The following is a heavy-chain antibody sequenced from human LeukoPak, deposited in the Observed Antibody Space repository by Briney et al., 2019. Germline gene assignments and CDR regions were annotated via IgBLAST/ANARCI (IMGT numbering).Heavy chain of an antibody. Sequence: GGSLRLSCVASGFTFSNYAMTWVRLAPGRGLEWVSSIRGIRGSNAVTGYADSVKGRFTISRDNSKNTLYLQMNSLRAEDTAVYYCAKGIYSSGWSYFDYWGHGTLVTVSS. J-gene: IGHJ4*01. V-gene: IGHV3-23*01. CDR1: GFTFSNYA. D-gene: IGHD6-19*01. CDR2: IRGIRGSNAVT. CDR3: AKGIYSSGWSYFDY.